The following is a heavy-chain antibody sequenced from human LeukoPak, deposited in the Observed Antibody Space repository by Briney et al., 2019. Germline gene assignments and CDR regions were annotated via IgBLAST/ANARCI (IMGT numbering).Heavy chain of an antibody. V-gene: IGHV3-30*04. D-gene: IGHD2-15*01. CDR3: ARGGIVVVVAATPFDY. J-gene: IGHJ4*02. CDR2: ISYDGSNK. Sequence: PGGSLRLSCAASGFTFSSYAMHWVRQAPAKGLEWVAVISYDGSNKYYADSVKGRFTISRDNSKNTLYLQMNSLRAEDTAVYNCARGGIVVVVAATPFDYWGQGTLVTVSS. CDR1: GFTFSSYA.